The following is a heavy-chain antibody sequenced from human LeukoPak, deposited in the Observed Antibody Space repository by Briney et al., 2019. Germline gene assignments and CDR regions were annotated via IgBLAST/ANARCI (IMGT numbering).Heavy chain of an antibody. CDR1: KFSFSSYW. D-gene: IGHD2-8*02. Sequence: GGSLRLSCAASKFSFSSYWMHWVRQAPGKGLVWVSRINSDGSRTNYADSVKGRFAISRDDAKNTLYLQMSSLRAEDTAVYYCARVLTGSWDWFDPWGQGTLVTVSS. J-gene: IGHJ5*02. V-gene: IGHV3-74*01. CDR3: ARVLTGSWDWFDP. CDR2: INSDGSRT.